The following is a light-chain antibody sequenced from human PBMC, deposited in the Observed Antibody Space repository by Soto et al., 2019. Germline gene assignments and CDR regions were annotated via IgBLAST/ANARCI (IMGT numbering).Light chain of an antibody. CDR2: AAS. CDR1: QSVRDS. Sequence: DIQMTQSPSSLSASVGDAVTISCRASQSVRDSVNWFQHEPGEAPKLLIYAASTLHWGVPSRVSGSGSGTYFTLTINSLQPEDFATYFCQQCFTSPYTFGQGTK. CDR3: QQCFTSPYT. J-gene: IGKJ2*01. V-gene: IGKV1-39*01.